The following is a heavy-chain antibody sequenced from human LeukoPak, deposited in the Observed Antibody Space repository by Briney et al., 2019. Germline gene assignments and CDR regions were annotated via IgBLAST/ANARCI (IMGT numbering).Heavy chain of an antibody. CDR3: ASDSQSSVYYF. CDR1: GGSFSLYH. Sequence: KASETLSLTCAVHGGSFSLYHWSWIRQSPGKGLEWIGEVNRWGSTNYNPSLKCRVTISLDTSKNQFSLNLRSLTAADTAVYYCASDSQSSVYYFWGQGALVTVSS. J-gene: IGHJ4*02. CDR2: VNRWGST. V-gene: IGHV4-34*01. D-gene: IGHD6-25*01.